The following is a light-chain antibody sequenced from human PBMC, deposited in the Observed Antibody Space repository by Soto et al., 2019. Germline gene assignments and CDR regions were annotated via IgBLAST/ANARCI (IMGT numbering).Light chain of an antibody. J-gene: IGKJ1*01. CDR2: GAS. Sequence: EIVMTQSPATLSVSPGERATLSCRASQSVSSNLAWYQQKPGQAPRLLIYGASTRATGIPARFSGSGSGTEFTLTISSLQSEHFAVYYCQQYNNWPPWTVGQGTKVEIK. CDR1: QSVSSN. CDR3: QQYNNWPPWT. V-gene: IGKV3-15*01.